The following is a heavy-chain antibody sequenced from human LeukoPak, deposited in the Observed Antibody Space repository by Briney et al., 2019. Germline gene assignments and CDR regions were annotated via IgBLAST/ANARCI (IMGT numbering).Heavy chain of an antibody. CDR2: INPNSGGT. CDR3: ARMGGSSSWYSDY. D-gene: IGHD6-13*01. CDR1: GYTFTGYY. V-gene: IGHV1-2*02. J-gene: IGHJ4*02. Sequence: ASVKVSCKASGYTFTGYYMHWVRQAPGQGLEWMGWINPNSGGTNYAQKFRGRVTMTRDTSISTAYMELSRLRSDDTAVYYCARMGGSSSWYSDYWGQGTLVTVSS.